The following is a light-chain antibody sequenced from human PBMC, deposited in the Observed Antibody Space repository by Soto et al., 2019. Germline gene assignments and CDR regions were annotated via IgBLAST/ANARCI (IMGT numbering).Light chain of an antibody. J-gene: IGKJ3*01. CDR1: ESVSKY. CDR3: QQRGDWPVT. CDR2: DTA. V-gene: IGKV3-11*01. Sequence: IVLTQSPATLSLSPGERATVSCRASESVSKYIAWYQQKPGQAPRLLIYDTATRALGIPARFTGSGSGTDFTLTISSLEPEDFAVYYCQQRGDWPVTFGPGTKLEIK.